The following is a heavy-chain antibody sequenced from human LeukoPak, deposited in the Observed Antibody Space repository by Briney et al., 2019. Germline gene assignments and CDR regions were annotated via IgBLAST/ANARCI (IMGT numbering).Heavy chain of an antibody. D-gene: IGHD3-22*01. V-gene: IGHV3-66*01. CDR2: IYSGGST. CDR1: GFTVSSNY. CDR3: ARASLSVSADSSGYSDY. Sequence: GGSLRLSCAASGFTVSSNYMSWVRQAPGKGLEWVSVIYSGGSTYYADSVKGRFTISRDNSKNTLYLQMNSLRAEDTAVYYCARASLSVSADSSGYSDYWGQGTLVTVSS. J-gene: IGHJ4*02.